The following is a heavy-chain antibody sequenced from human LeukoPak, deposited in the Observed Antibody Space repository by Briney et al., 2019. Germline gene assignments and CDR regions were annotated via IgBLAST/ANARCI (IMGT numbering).Heavy chain of an antibody. Sequence: GSSVKVSCKASGGTFSSYAISWVRQAPGQGLEWMGGIIPIFGTANYAQKFRGRVTITTDESTSTAYMELSSLRSDDTAVYYCARDFNYYDSSGYPKDYYYYYYYMDVWGKGTTVTVSS. CDR2: IIPIFGTA. J-gene: IGHJ6*03. CDR3: ARDFNYYDSSGYPKDYYYYYYYMDV. D-gene: IGHD3-22*01. CDR1: GGTFSSYA. V-gene: IGHV1-69*05.